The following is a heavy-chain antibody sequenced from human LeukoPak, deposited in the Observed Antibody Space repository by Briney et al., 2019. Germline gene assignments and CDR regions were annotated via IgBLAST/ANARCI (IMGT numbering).Heavy chain of an antibody. J-gene: IGHJ4*02. CDR3: ARGWSRQVYYFDY. D-gene: IGHD2-15*01. CDR1: GGTFSSYA. V-gene: IGHV1-69*05. CDR2: IIPIFGTA. Sequence: SVKVSCKDSGGTFSSYAISWVRQAPGQGLEWMGRIIPIFGTANYAQKFQGRVTITTDESTSTAYMELSSPRSEDTAVYYCARGWSRQVYYFDYWGQGTLVTVSS.